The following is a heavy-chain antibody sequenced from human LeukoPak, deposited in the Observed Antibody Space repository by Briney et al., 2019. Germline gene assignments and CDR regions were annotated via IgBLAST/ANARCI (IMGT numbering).Heavy chain of an antibody. V-gene: IGHV1-69*13. CDR2: IIPIFGTA. CDR1: GGTFSSYA. D-gene: IGHD3-3*01. Sequence: SVKVSCKASGGTFSSYAISWVRQAPGQGLEWMGGIIPIFGTANYAQRFQGRVTITADESTSTAYIELSSLRSEDTAVYYCARDLPYLHYDFWSGYPSRDYGMDVWGQGTTVTVSS. CDR3: ARDLPYLHYDFWSGYPSRDYGMDV. J-gene: IGHJ6*02.